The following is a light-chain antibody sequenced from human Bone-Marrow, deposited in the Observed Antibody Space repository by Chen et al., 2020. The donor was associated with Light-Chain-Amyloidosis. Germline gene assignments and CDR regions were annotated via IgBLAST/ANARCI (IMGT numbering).Light chain of an antibody. CDR3: GAWDNGLSEWM. Sequence: HSVLTQPHSISAALGHRVTISCSCSSYNIGTNYVSWNQQLPGTAPKLLIYDNKKRPSGIPDRFSGSRSGTSATLGITGLQTGDEAEYYCGAWDNGLSEWMFGGGTTLTVL. J-gene: IGLJ3*02. V-gene: IGLV1-51*01. CDR1: SYNIGTNY. CDR2: DNK.